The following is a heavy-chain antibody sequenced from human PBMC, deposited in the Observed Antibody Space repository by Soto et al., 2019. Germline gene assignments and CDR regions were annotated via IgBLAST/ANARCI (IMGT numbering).Heavy chain of an antibody. J-gene: IGHJ4*02. D-gene: IGHD1-26*01. V-gene: IGHV4-4*02. Sequence: QVQLQESGPRLVKPSGTLSLTCTVSGGSITNSNWWSWVRLPPAKGLERIGDIYHAGSTKYNPSLERRVTMAVDTSNNQFALTLTSGTAADTAVYFCARGPPIVGNTTPLDSWGQGTLVTVS. CDR3: ARGPPIVGNTTPLDS. CDR2: IYHAGST. CDR1: GGSITNSNW.